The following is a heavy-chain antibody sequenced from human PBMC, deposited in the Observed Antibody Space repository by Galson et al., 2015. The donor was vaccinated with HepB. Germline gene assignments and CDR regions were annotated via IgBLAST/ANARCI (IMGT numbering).Heavy chain of an antibody. CDR3: AKALYGSGSYYPYYFDY. Sequence: SLRLSCAASGFTFDDYAMHWVRQAPGKGLEWVSGISWNSGSIGYADSVKGRFTISRDNAKNSPYLQMNSLRAEDTALYYCAKALYGSGSYYPYYFDYWGQGTLVTVSS. J-gene: IGHJ4*02. CDR2: ISWNSGSI. V-gene: IGHV3-9*01. D-gene: IGHD3-10*01. CDR1: GFTFDDYA.